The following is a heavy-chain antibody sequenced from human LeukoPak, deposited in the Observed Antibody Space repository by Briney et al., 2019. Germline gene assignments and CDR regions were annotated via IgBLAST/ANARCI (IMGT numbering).Heavy chain of an antibody. CDR1: GHTFTSYA. CDR2: INAGNGNT. V-gene: IGHV1-3*01. D-gene: IGHD3-10*01. Sequence: GASVKVFCKASGHTFTSYAMHWVRQAPGQRLEWMGWINAGNGNTKYSQKFQGRVTITRDTSASTAYMELSSLRSEDTAVYYCAVHPDYYYGSGSYYHWGQGTLVTVSS. CDR3: AVHPDYYYGSGSYYH. J-gene: IGHJ5*02.